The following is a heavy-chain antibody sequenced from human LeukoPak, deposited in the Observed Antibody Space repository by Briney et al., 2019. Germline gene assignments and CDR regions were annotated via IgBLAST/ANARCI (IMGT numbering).Heavy chain of an antibody. V-gene: IGHV3-48*03. D-gene: IGHD4-17*01. CDR1: GFTFSSYE. CDR3: ARSRYFYGDYEVGDY. CDR2: ISSSGSTI. Sequence: GGSLRLSCAASGFTFSSYEMNWVRRAPGKGLEWVSYISSSGSTIYYADSVKGRFTISRDNAKNSLYLQMNSLRAEDTAVYYCARSRYFYGDYEVGDYWGQGTLVTVSS. J-gene: IGHJ4*02.